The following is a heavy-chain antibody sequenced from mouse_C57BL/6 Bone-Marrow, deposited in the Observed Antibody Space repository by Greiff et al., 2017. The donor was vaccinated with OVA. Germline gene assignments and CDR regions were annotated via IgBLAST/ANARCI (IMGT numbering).Heavy chain of an antibody. J-gene: IGHJ3*01. Sequence: EVHLVESGGGLVQPGGSLKLSCAASGFTFSDYGMAWVRQAPRKGPAWVAFIRNLAYSIYYANTVTGRFTISRENAKNTLYLEMSSLRSEDTAMYYCARHEYGNPFAYWGQGTLVTVSA. CDR2: IRNLAYSI. D-gene: IGHD2-10*02. CDR1: GFTFSDYG. V-gene: IGHV5-15*01. CDR3: ARHEYGNPFAY.